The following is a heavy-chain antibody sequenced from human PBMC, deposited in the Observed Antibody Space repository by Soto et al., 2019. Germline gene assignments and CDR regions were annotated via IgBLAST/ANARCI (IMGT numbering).Heavy chain of an antibody. J-gene: IGHJ4*02. CDR3: AKEAAYDFWSGYYLKFDY. CDR1: GFTFSSYA. CDR2: ISGSGGST. Sequence: GGSLRLSCAASGFTFSSYAMSWVRQAPGKGLEWVSAISGSGGSTYYADSVKGRFTISRDNSKNTLYLQMNSLRAEDTAVYYCAKEAAYDFWSGYYLKFDYWGQGTLVTVSS. V-gene: IGHV3-23*01. D-gene: IGHD3-3*01.